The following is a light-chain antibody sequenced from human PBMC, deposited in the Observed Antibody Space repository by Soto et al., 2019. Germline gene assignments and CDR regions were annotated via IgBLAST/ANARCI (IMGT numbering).Light chain of an antibody. V-gene: IGLV2-11*01. Sequence: QSALTPPRSVSGSPGQSVTISCTGTSSDVGGYNYVSWYQQHPGKAPKLMIYDVSKRPSGVPDRFSGSKSGNTASLTISGLQAEDKADYYCCSYAGSYTHYVFGTGTKLTVL. CDR2: DVS. CDR3: CSYAGSYTHYV. J-gene: IGLJ1*01. CDR1: SSDVGGYNY.